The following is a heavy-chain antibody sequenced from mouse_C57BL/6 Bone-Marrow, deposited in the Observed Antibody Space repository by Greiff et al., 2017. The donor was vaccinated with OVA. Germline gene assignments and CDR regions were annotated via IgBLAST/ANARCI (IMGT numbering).Heavy chain of an antibody. CDR2: INPNNGGT. CDR1: GYTFTDYS. J-gene: IGHJ2*01. D-gene: IGHD1-1*01. Sequence: EVQLQQSGPELVKPGVSVKISCKASGYTFTDYSMNWVKQSHGKSLEWIGDINPNNGGTSYNQKFKGKATLTVDKSSSTAYMELRSLTSEDSAVYYCARGDYYGSSYGGYWGQGTTLTVSS. CDR3: ARGDYYGSSYGGY. V-gene: IGHV1-26*01.